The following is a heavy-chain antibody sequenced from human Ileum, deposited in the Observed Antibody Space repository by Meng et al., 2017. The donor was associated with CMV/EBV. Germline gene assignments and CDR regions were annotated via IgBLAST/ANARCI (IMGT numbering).Heavy chain of an antibody. CDR2: INSDGSRT. CDR1: GFTFSDHY. D-gene: IGHD7-27*01. V-gene: IGHV3-74*01. J-gene: IGHJ4*02. CDR3: ARDLGRSPALDDC. Sequence: VWAGGGLVQPGGYLSVTCVGFGFTFSDHYIDWVRQAPGKGLVWVSRINSDGSRTSYADSVQGRFTISRDNAKNTLYMQMNSLRAEDTAVYYCARDLGRSPALDDCWGPGTLVTVSS.